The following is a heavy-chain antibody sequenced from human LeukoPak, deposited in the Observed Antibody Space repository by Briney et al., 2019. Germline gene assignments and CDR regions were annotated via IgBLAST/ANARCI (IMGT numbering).Heavy chain of an antibody. CDR1: GFTFSSYA. D-gene: IGHD6-13*01. CDR2: ISYDGSNK. J-gene: IGHJ4*02. V-gene: IGHV3-30*04. CDR3: ARALSSSWWHFDY. Sequence: GGSLRLSCAASGFTFSSYAMHWVRRAPGKGLEWVAVISYDGSNKYYADSVKGRFTISRDNSKNTLYLQMNSLRAEDTAVYYCARALSSSWWHFDYWGQGTLVTVSS.